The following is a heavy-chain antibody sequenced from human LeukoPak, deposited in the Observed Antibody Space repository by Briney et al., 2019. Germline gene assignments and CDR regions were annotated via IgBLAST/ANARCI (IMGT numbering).Heavy chain of an antibody. V-gene: IGHV3-23*01. CDR1: RVTFTSYA. J-gene: IGHJ4*02. D-gene: IGHD4-23*01. Sequence: PGGSLRLSCAASRVTFTSYAMSWVRRAPGKGLEWVSAISASGGSTHYADSVKGRFTVSRDNSKYILFLQMNSLRAEDTAVYYCARISSGPERGGKDPNDYWGQGTLVTVSS. CDR2: ISASGGST. CDR3: ARISSGPERGGKDPNDY.